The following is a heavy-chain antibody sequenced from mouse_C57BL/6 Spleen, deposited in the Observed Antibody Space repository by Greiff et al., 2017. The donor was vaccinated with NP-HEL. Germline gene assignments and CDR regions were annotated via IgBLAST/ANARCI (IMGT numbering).Heavy chain of an antibody. CDR2: INPNNGGT. Sequence: EVQLQQSGPELVKPGASVKMSCKASGYTFTDYNMHWVKQSHGKSLEWIGYINPNNGGTSYNQKFKGKATLTVNKSSSTAYMELRSLTSEDSAVYYCARIRGRGWYFDVWGTGTTVTVAS. J-gene: IGHJ1*03. D-gene: IGHD3-1*01. V-gene: IGHV1-22*01. CDR3: ARIRGRGWYFDV. CDR1: GYTFTDYN.